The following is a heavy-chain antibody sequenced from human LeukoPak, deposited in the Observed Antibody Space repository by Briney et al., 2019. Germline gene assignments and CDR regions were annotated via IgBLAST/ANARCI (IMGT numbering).Heavy chain of an antibody. CDR3: AKDIVVVPAATYYYYGMDV. D-gene: IGHD2-2*01. J-gene: IGHJ6*02. V-gene: IGHV3-23*01. CDR1: GFTFSSYA. Sequence: GGSLRLSCAASGFTFSSYAMSWVRQAPGKGLGWVSAISGSGGSTYYADSVKGRFTISRDNSKNTLYLQMNSLRAEDTAVYYCAKDIVVVPAATYYYYGMDVWGQGTTVTVSS. CDR2: ISGSGGST.